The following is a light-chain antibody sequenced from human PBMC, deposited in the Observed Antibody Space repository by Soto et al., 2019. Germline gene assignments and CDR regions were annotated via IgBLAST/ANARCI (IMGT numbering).Light chain of an antibody. CDR2: DVS. CDR1: SSDVGGYNY. Sequence: VLTQPASVSGAPGQSITISCTGTSSDVGGYNYVSWYQQHPGKAPKLMIYDVSNRPSGVSNRFSGSKSGNTASLTISGLQAEDEADYYCSSYTSSSTLGFGTGTKVTGL. V-gene: IGLV2-14*01. CDR3: SSYTSSSTLG. J-gene: IGLJ1*01.